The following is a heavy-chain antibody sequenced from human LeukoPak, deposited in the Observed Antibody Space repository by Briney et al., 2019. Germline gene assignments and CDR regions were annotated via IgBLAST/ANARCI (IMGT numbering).Heavy chain of an antibody. D-gene: IGHD2-2*01. CDR1: GCTFSNYP. V-gene: IGHV1-69*13. Sequence: SVKVSCKASGCTFSNYPIRWVRQAPGQGLEWMGGIIPIFGTSNYPHKFQGRATNPADESTSAALLEVSSLRAEATAVYYCASTGGYCSSTSCYDGGDYYYYYMDVWGKGTTVTVSS. CDR3: ASTGGYCSSTSCYDGGDYYYYYMDV. CDR2: IIPIFGTS. J-gene: IGHJ6*03.